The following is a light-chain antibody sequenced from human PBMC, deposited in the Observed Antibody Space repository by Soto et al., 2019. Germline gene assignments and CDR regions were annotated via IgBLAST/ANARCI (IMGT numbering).Light chain of an antibody. V-gene: IGLV2-14*01. CDR1: SSDVGGYNY. CDR3: CSYTTSSTWV. CDR2: DVS. Sequence: QSALTQPASVSGSPGQSITISCSGTSSDVGGYNYVSWFQQHPGKAPKLMIYDVSNRPSGVSYRFSGSTSGNTASLTISGLQAEDEADYYCCSYTTSSTWVLGGGTKLTVL. J-gene: IGLJ3*02.